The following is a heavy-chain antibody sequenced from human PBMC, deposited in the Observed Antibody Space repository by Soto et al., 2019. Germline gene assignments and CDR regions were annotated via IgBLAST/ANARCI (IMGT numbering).Heavy chain of an antibody. CDR3: ARDGGAY. V-gene: IGHV3-30-3*01. CDR1: GFTFSSYA. Sequence: QVQLVESGGGVVQPGRSLRLSCAASGFTFSSYAMHWVRRAPGKGLEWMAVTSYDGSNKYYADSVKGRFTISRDNSKNTLYRQMSSLRPEDTALYYCARDGGAYWGQGTLVIVSS. J-gene: IGHJ4*02. CDR2: TSYDGSNK. D-gene: IGHD3-16*01.